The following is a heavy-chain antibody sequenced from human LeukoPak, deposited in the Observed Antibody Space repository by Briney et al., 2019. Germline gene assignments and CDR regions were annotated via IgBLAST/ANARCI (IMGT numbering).Heavy chain of an antibody. CDR3: ASGYSSGWSGVDY. CDR1: GGSISSYY. V-gene: IGHV4-4*07. CDR2: IYTSGST. D-gene: IGHD6-19*01. Sequence: PSETLSLTCTVSGGSISSYYWSWIRQPVGKGLEWIGRIYTSGSTNYNPSLKSRVTMSVDTSKNQFSLKLSSVTAADTAVYYCASGYSSGWSGVDYWGQGTLVTVSS. J-gene: IGHJ4*02.